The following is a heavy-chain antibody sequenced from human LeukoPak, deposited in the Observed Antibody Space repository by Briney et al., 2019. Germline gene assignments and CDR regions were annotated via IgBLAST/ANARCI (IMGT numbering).Heavy chain of an antibody. CDR2: IRYDGSKK. CDR3: AKDRVSMVRGADPMFCDY. J-gene: IGHJ4*02. CDR1: GFTFSSHG. D-gene: IGHD3-10*01. Sequence: PGGSLRLSCAVSGFTFSSHGMHWVRQAPGKGLEWVAFIRYDGSKKYYADSVKGRFTISRDNSKNTLYLQMNSLRDEDTAVYYCAKDRVSMVRGADPMFCDYWGQGTLVTVSS. V-gene: IGHV3-30*02.